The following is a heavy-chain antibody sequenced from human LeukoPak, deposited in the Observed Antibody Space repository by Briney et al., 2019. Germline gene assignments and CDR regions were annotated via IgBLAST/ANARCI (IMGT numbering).Heavy chain of an antibody. V-gene: IGHV4-59*01. CDR1: GGSMSSYY. Sequence: SETLSLTCTVSGGSMSSYYWSWIRQSPGKGLEWIGYIYYSGSTNYNPSLKSRVTISVDTSKNQFSLKLSSVTAVDTAVYYCARTELHYYYYMDVWGKGITVTVSS. CDR2: IYYSGST. CDR3: ARTELHYYYYMDV. J-gene: IGHJ6*03. D-gene: IGHD1-26*01.